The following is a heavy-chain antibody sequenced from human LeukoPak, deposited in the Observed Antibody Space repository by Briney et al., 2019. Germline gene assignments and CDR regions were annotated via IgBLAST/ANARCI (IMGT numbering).Heavy chain of an antibody. CDR3: ARGPYRVYYYGSGSSPNWFDP. J-gene: IGHJ5*02. CDR1: GGSISSSSYS. CDR2: IYYSGST. V-gene: IGHV4-39*01. D-gene: IGHD3-10*01. Sequence: NPSETLSLTCTVSGGSISSSSYSWGWIRQPPGKGLEWIGSIYYSGSTYYNPSLKSRVTISVDTSKNQFSLKLSSVTAADTAVYYCARGPYRVYYYGSGSSPNWFDPWGQGTLVTVSS.